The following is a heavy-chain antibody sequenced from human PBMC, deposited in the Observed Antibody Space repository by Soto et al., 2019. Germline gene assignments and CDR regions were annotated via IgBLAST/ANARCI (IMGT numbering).Heavy chain of an antibody. CDR1: GGTFSSYA. Sequence: QVQLVQSGAEVKKPGSSVKVSCKASGGTFSSYAISWVRQAPGQGLEWMGGIIPIFGTANYAQKFQGRVTITADESTSTDYMELSSLRSEDTAVYYCARIHRSARHYYGMDVWGRGTTVTVSS. D-gene: IGHD3-16*02. J-gene: IGHJ6*02. CDR3: ARIHRSARHYYGMDV. CDR2: IIPIFGTA. V-gene: IGHV1-69*01.